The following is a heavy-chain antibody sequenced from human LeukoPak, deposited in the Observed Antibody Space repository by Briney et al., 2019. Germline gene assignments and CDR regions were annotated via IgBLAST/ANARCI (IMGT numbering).Heavy chain of an antibody. V-gene: IGHV4-31*03. Sequence: SETLSLTCTVSGGSISSGGYYWSWIRQYPGKGLEWIGYIYYSGSTYYNPSLKSRVTLSVDTSKNQFSLKLSSVTAADTAMYYCARSLSIVGATNFDYWGQGTLVTVSS. J-gene: IGHJ4*02. CDR2: IYYSGST. CDR3: ARSLSIVGATNFDY. D-gene: IGHD1-26*01. CDR1: GGSISSGGYY.